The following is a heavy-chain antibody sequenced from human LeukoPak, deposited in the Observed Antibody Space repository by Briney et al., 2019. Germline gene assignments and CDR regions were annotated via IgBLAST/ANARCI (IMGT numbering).Heavy chain of an antibody. J-gene: IGHJ4*02. CDR1: GYTFSIYG. V-gene: IGHV1-18*01. CDR3: ARQGYSGHSQGAXDY. CDR2: ISVYNGNT. Sequence: GASVKVSCKASGYTFSIYGFSWVRQAPGQGLEWMGWISVYNGNTNYAQKFQGRVTMTTDTSTSTAHMELRSLRSDDTAVYYCARQGYSGHSQGAXDYWXXXTLXTVS. D-gene: IGHD4-23*01.